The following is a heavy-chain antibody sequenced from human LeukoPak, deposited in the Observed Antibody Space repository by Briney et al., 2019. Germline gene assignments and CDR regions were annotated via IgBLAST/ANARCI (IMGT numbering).Heavy chain of an antibody. Sequence: SETLSLTCAVYGGSFSGYYWSWIRQPPGKGLEWIGEINHSGSTNYNPSLKSRVTISVDTSKNQFSLKLSSVTAADTAVYYCARAHSSSWFDYWGQGTLVTVSS. V-gene: IGHV4-34*01. CDR1: GGSFSGYY. J-gene: IGHJ4*02. CDR2: INHSGST. CDR3: ARAHSSSWFDY. D-gene: IGHD6-13*01.